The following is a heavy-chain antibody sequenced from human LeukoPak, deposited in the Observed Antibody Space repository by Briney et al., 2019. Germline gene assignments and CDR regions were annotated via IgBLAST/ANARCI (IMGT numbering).Heavy chain of an antibody. CDR3: ARDYSRWHGDFDV. Sequence: GGSLRLSCAASRFTFSNYAMNWVRQAPGKGLEWVAIIWYDGSIKYFADSLKGRFTISRDNAQNSLYLQMNSLRDEDSGVYFCARDYSRWHGDFDVWGQGTMVTVSS. CDR2: IWYDGSIK. D-gene: IGHD6-13*01. J-gene: IGHJ3*01. CDR1: RFTFSNYA. V-gene: IGHV3-33*01.